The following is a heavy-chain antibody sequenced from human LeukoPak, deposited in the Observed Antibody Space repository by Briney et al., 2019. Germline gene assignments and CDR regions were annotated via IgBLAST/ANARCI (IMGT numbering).Heavy chain of an antibody. V-gene: IGHV4-4*02. CDR3: AISSGYPPLKFDY. J-gene: IGHJ4*02. Sequence: SGTLSLTCAVSGGSFSSSNWWSWVRQPPGKGLEWIGEIYHSESTNYNPSLKSRVTISVDKSKNQFSLKLSSVTAADTAVYYCAISSGYPPLKFDYWGQGTLVTVSS. CDR1: GGSFSSSNW. D-gene: IGHD5-12*01. CDR2: IYHSEST.